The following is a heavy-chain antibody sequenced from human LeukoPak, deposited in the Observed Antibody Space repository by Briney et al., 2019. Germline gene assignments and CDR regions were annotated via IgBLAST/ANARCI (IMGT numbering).Heavy chain of an antibody. Sequence: GESLKISCKGSGYSFTSYWIGWVRQMPGKGLEWMGIIYPGDSDTRYSPSFQGQVTISADKSISTAYLQWSSLKASDAAMYYCARLGSPPRDAFDIWGQGTMVTVSS. CDR1: GYSFTSYW. CDR2: IYPGDSDT. D-gene: IGHD3-10*01. V-gene: IGHV5-51*01. CDR3: ARLGSPPRDAFDI. J-gene: IGHJ3*02.